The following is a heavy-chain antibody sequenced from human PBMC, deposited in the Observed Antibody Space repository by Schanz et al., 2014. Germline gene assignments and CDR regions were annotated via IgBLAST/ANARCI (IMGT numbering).Heavy chain of an antibody. Sequence: EVQLVESGGGLIQPGGSLRLSCAASGFSFSSYSKSWVRQAPGKGLALIAYISSGGTTIYYADSVKRRFSISGNNAKRSLSLQMSSLRDEDAAVYYAAATTILADWGQGTLVAVSS. D-gene: IGHD3-3*01. J-gene: IGHJ4*02. CDR2: ISSGGTTI. CDR3: AATTILAD. V-gene: IGHV3-48*02. CDR1: GFSFSSYS.